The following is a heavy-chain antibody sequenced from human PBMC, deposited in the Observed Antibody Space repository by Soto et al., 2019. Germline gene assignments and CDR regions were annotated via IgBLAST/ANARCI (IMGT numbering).Heavy chain of an antibody. J-gene: IGHJ4*02. CDR1: GFTFSSYA. V-gene: IGHV3-30-3*01. CDR3: ARDGGYCSSTSCYINNPDY. CDR2: ISYDGSNK. D-gene: IGHD2-2*01. Sequence: PGGSLRLSCAASGFTFSSYAMHWVRQAPGKGLEWVAVISYDGSNKYYADSVKGRFTISRDNSKNTLYLQMNSLRAEDTAVYYCARDGGYCSSTSCYINNPDYWGQGTLVTVSS.